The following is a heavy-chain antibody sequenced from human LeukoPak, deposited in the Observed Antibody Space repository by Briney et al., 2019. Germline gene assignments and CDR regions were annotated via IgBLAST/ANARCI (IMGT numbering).Heavy chain of an antibody. CDR2: IMQDGSEK. D-gene: IGHD6-13*01. CDR1: GFTFSSYW. Sequence: PGGSLRLSCAASGFTFSSYWMSWVRQAPGKGLEWVANIMQDGSEKYYVDSVKGRFTISRDNAKNSLYLQMNSLRAEDTAVYYCARVPSSSWYGWYFDYWGQGTLVTVSS. J-gene: IGHJ4*02. CDR3: ARVPSSSWYGWYFDY. V-gene: IGHV3-7*03.